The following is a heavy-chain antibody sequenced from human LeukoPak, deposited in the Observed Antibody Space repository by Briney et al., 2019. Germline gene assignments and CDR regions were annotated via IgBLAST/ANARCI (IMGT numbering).Heavy chain of an antibody. CDR3: ARDLTIFGVVPPAY. V-gene: IGHV1-2*02. D-gene: IGHD3-3*01. Sequence: ASVKVSCKASGYTFTGYYMHWVRQAPGQGLEWMGWINPNSGGTNYAQKFQGRVTMTRDTSISTAYMELSRLRSDDTAVYYCARDLTIFGVVPPAYWGQGTLVTVSS. CDR1: GYTFTGYY. J-gene: IGHJ4*02. CDR2: INPNSGGT.